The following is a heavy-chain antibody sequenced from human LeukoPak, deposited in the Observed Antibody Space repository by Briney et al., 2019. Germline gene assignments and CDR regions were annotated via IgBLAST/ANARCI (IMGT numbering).Heavy chain of an antibody. Sequence: ASVKVSCKASGYTFTSYDINWVRQATGQGLEWMGWMNPNSGNTGYAQKFQGRVTMTTDTSTSTAYMELRSLRSDDTAVYYCARVNDYGYFDYWGQGTLVTVSS. J-gene: IGHJ4*02. CDR1: GYTFTSYD. CDR3: ARVNDYGYFDY. V-gene: IGHV1-8*01. D-gene: IGHD4-17*01. CDR2: MNPNSGNT.